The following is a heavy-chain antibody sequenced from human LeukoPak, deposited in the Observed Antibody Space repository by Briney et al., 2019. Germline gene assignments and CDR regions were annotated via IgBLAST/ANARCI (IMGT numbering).Heavy chain of an antibody. J-gene: IGHJ4*02. Sequence: PGGSLRLSCAASGFTVSSNYMSWVRQAPGKGLEWVSVIYSGGGTYYADSVKGRFTISRDNSKNTLYLQMNSLRAEDTAVYYCARGRDGYNPYFDYWGQGTLVTVSS. V-gene: IGHV3-66*01. D-gene: IGHD5-24*01. CDR3: ARGRDGYNPYFDY. CDR2: IYSGGGT. CDR1: GFTVSSNY.